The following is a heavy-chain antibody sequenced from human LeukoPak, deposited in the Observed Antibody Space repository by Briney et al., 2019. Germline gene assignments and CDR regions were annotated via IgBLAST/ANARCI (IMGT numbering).Heavy chain of an antibody. CDR1: GGTFSSYA. CDR2: ISAYNGNT. Sequence: ASVKVSCKASGGTFSSYAISWVRQAPGQGLEWMGWISAYNGNTNYAQKLQGRVTMTTDTSTSTAYMELRSLRSDDTAVYYCAQTGYSSGWYPGGWFDPWGQGTLVTVSS. D-gene: IGHD6-19*01. J-gene: IGHJ5*02. V-gene: IGHV1-18*01. CDR3: AQTGYSSGWYPGGWFDP.